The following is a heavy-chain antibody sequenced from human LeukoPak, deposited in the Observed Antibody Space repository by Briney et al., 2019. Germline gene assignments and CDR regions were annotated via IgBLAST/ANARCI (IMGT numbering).Heavy chain of an antibody. CDR3: ARGGIAAAGTFDY. Sequence: PGGSLRLSCAASGFTFRTYAMNWVRQAPGKGLEWVSSISSSSSYIYYADSVKGRFTISRDNAKNSLYLQMNSLRAEDTAVYYCARGGIAAAGTFDYWGQGTLVTVSS. CDR2: ISSSSSYI. V-gene: IGHV3-21*01. J-gene: IGHJ4*02. D-gene: IGHD6-13*01. CDR1: GFTFRTYA.